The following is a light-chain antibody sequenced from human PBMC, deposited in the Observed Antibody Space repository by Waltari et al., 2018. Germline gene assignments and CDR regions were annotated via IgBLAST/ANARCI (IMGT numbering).Light chain of an antibody. J-gene: IGLJ3*02. CDR3: AAWDDSLSRWL. CDR2: RNN. Sequence: QSVPTQPPSASGTPGQRVTISCSGRSSNIGSNYVYWYQHVPGAAPKLLIYRNNQRPSGVPDRFSGSKSGTSASLAISGRRSEDEADYYCAAWDDSLSRWLLGGGTKLTVL. V-gene: IGLV1-47*01. CDR1: SSNIGSNY.